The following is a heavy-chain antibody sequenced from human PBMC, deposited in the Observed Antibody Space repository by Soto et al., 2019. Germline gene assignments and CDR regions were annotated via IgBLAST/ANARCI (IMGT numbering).Heavy chain of an antibody. CDR1: GFTFSSYG. Sequence: QVQLVESGGGVVQPGRSLRLSCAASGFTFSSYGMHWVRQAPGKGLEWVAVIWYDGSNKYYAESVKGRFTISRDNSKNTLYLKMNSRRAEDTAVYYCARDAGLGVNYYYYGMDVWGQGTTVTVSS. CDR2: IWYDGSNK. J-gene: IGHJ6*02. D-gene: IGHD3-10*01. V-gene: IGHV3-33*01. CDR3: ARDAGLGVNYYYYGMDV.